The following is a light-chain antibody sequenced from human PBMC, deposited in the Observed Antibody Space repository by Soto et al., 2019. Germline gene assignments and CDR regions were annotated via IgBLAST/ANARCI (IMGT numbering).Light chain of an antibody. CDR3: KHYRRAPFT. J-gene: IGKJ3*01. CDR1: QSISSDH. CDR2: GAS. Sequence: EIGLTQSPGMLPLSPGERATLACRPSQSISSDHLAWYQQRPGQSPRLLIYGASSRTTVVPDRFSGSRSGTDFTLTISRLEPEDFAVYYCKHYRRAPFTFGPGNKVDIK. V-gene: IGKV3-20*01.